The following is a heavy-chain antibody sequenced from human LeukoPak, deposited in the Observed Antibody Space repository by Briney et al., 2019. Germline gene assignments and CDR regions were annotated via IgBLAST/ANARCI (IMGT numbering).Heavy chain of an antibody. CDR2: IKSKTDGGTT. D-gene: IGHD6-6*01. J-gene: IGHJ4*02. CDR3: ARDVRPDY. CDR1: GFTFNNAW. V-gene: IGHV3-15*01. Sequence: GGSLRLSCAASGFTFNNAWMSWVRQAPGKGLEWVGRIKSKTDGGTTDYAAPVKGRFSISRDNAKNSLYLQMNALRAEDTAVYYCARDVRPDYWGQGTLVTVST.